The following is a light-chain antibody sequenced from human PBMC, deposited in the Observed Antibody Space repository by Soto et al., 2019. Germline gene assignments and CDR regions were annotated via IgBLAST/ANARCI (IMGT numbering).Light chain of an antibody. J-gene: IGLJ1*01. Sequence: QSVLTQPPSASGTPGQRVTISCSGSSPNIGGNYVYWYQHLPGTAPRLLIYNNNQRPSGVPDRFSGSKSGPSASLAINGLRSEDEADYYCAAWDNSFSGSLVFGTGTKAPS. V-gene: IGLV1-47*02. CDR3: AAWDNSFSGSLV. CDR2: NNN. CDR1: SPNIGGNY.